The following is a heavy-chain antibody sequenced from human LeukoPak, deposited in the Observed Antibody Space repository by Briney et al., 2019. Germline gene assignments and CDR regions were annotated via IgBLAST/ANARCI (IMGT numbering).Heavy chain of an antibody. V-gene: IGHV3-11*04. CDR1: EFTFSDYY. CDR3: ARAHHYDTSGYHHCLDY. Sequence: GGSLRLSCVASEFTFSDYYMSWIRQAPGKGLEWVSYISSSGSNIDYADSVKGRFTISRDNAKNSLYLQMNSLRGEDTAVYYCARAHHYDTSGYHHCLDYWGQGTLVTVSS. J-gene: IGHJ4*02. D-gene: IGHD3-22*01. CDR2: ISSSGSNI.